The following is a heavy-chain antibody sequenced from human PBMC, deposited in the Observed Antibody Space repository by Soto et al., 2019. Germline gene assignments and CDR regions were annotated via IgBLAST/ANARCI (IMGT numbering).Heavy chain of an antibody. J-gene: IGHJ4*02. V-gene: IGHV4-30-2*01. CDR3: ARGDSIRGAAIDS. CDR2: VYHSGST. CDR1: GDSISSSFS. D-gene: IGHD3-10*01. Sequence: QVQLQESASGLVKPLETLSLTCIVSGDSISSSFSWHWVRRPPGEGLEWLGYVYHSGSTHYNPTLGGRITMSVDSSMNMFSLKLSVVTAADTAVYYCARGDSIRGAAIDSWGQGTLVSVSS.